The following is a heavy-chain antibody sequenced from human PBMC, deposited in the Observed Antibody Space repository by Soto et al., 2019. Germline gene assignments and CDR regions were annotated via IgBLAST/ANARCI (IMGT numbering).Heavy chain of an antibody. V-gene: IGHV4-34*01. CDR1: GGSFSCYY. D-gene: IGHD3-3*01. Sequence: SETLSLTCAVYGGSFSCYYWSWIRQPPGKGLEWIGEINHSGSTNYNPSLKSRVTISVDTSKNQFSLKLSSVTAADTAVYYCARDPYDFWSGYSKFDPWGQGTLVTVSS. J-gene: IGHJ5*02. CDR3: ARDPYDFWSGYSKFDP. CDR2: INHSGST.